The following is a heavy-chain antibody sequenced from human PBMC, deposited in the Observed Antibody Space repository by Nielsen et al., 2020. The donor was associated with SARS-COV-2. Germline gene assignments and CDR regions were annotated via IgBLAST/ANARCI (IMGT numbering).Heavy chain of an antibody. CDR3: ARTPCSGGSCYNWYFDL. CDR1: GGSFSGYY. Sequence: SETLSLTCAVYGGSFSGYYWSWIRQPPGKGLEWIGEINHSGSTNYNPSLKSRVTISVDTSKNQFSLKLSSVTAADTAVYYCARTPCSGGSCYNWYFDLWGRGTLVTVSS. J-gene: IGHJ2*01. V-gene: IGHV4-34*01. CDR2: INHSGST. D-gene: IGHD2-15*01.